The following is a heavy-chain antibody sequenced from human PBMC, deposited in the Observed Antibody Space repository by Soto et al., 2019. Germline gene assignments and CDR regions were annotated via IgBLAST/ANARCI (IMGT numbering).Heavy chain of an antibody. CDR1: GGTFSSYA. V-gene: IGHV1-69*01. Sequence: QVQLVQSGAEVKKPGSSVKVSCKASGGTFSSYAISWVRQAPGQGLEWMGGIIPIFGTANYAQKFQGRVTITAEESTSTAYMELSSLRSEDTAVYYCARDGAYCGGDCHPDGYYYYGMDVWGQGTTVTVSS. CDR2: IIPIFGTA. D-gene: IGHD2-21*02. CDR3: ARDGAYCGGDCHPDGYYYYGMDV. J-gene: IGHJ6*02.